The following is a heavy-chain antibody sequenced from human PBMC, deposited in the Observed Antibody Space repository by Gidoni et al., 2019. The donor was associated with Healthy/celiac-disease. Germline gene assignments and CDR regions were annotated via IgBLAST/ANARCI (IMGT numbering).Heavy chain of an antibody. Sequence: QAQLVESGGGVVQPGRSLRRSCAASGFTFSSYGMHWVRQAPGRGLEWVAVISYDGRNKYYADSVKGRFTISRDNSKNTLYLQMNSLLAEDTAVYYCAKGVFDVWGQGTTVTVSS. J-gene: IGHJ6*02. CDR3: AKGVFDV. CDR1: GFTFSSYG. CDR2: ISYDGRNK. V-gene: IGHV3-30*18. D-gene: IGHD2-8*01.